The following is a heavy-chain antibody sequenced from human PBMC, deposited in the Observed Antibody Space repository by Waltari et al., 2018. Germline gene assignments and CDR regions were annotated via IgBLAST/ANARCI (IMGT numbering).Heavy chain of an antibody. V-gene: IGHV3-23*01. D-gene: IGHD6-13*01. CDR1: GFTFSSYA. J-gene: IGHJ4*02. CDR2: ISGSGGST. CDR3: ARGSSSSWYGSYFDY. Sequence: EVQLLESGGGLVQPGGSLRLSCAAAGFTFSSYAMSWVRQAPGKGLEWVSAISGSGGSTYYADSVKGRFTISRDNAKNSLYLQMNSLRAEDTAVYYCARGSSSSWYGSYFDYWGQGTLVTVSS.